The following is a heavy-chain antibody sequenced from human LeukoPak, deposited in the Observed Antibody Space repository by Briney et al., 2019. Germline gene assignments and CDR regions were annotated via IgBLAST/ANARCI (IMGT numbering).Heavy chain of an antibody. V-gene: IGHV4-39*07. CDR1: GGSISSSSYY. CDR3: AAGSGYYPFFH. CDR2: IYYSGST. Sequence: KPSETLSLTCTVSGGSISSSSYYWGWIRQPPGKGLEWIGRIYYSGSTYYNPSLKRRVTISVDTSKNQLSLKLSSVTAADTAVYYCAAGSGYYPFFHWGQGTLVTVSS. D-gene: IGHD3-22*01. J-gene: IGHJ4*02.